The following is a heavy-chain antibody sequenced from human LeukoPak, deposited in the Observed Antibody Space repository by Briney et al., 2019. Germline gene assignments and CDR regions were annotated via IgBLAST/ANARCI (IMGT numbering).Heavy chain of an antibody. J-gene: IGHJ3*02. Sequence: GRSLRLSCAASGFTFRSYAMHWVRQAPGKGLEWVAVISYDGSNKYYADSVKGRFTISRDNSKNTLYLQMNSLRAEDTAVYYCARWGFDIWGQGTMVTASS. D-gene: IGHD3-16*01. CDR1: GFTFRSYA. CDR2: ISYDGSNK. CDR3: ARWGFDI. V-gene: IGHV3-30-3*01.